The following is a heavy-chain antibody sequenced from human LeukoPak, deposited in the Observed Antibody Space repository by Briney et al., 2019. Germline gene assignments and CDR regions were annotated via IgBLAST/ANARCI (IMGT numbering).Heavy chain of an antibody. CDR1: GGTFSSYA. CDR3: ARVYDFWSGKYNWFDP. V-gene: IGHV1-69*05. CDR2: VIPIFGTA. J-gene: IGHJ5*02. Sequence: ASVKVSCKASGGTFSSYAISWVRQAPGQGLEWMGGVIPIFGTANNAQKFQGRVTITTDESTSTAYMELSSLRSEDTAVYYCARVYDFWSGKYNWFDPWGQGTLVTVSS. D-gene: IGHD3-3*01.